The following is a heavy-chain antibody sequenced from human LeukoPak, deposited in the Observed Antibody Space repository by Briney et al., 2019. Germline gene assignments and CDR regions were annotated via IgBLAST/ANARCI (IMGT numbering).Heavy chain of an antibody. CDR1: GYPFTTWE. V-gene: IGHV1-8*01. J-gene: IGHJ5*02. Sequence: ASVKVSCKTSGYPFTTWEINWVRQAAGQGLEWIGWVHPNSGNTAYAQKFQGRVTMTRDTSISTAYMELSGLRFDDTAVYFCARGPRNDPWGQGTLVPVSP. D-gene: IGHD1-14*01. CDR3: ARGPRNDP. CDR2: VHPNSGNT.